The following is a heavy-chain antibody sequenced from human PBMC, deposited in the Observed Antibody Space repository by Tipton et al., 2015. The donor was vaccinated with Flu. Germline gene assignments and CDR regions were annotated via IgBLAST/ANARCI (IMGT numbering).Heavy chain of an antibody. J-gene: IGHJ4*02. CDR3: AREGRREQLALDY. CDR1: GGSLSSCGYY. V-gene: IGHV4-31*03. D-gene: IGHD6-6*01. CDR2: IYYSGST. Sequence: TLSLTCIVSGGSLSSCGYYWSWIRQHPGKGLEWIGYIYYSGSTYYNPSLKSRVTMSVDTSKNQFSLRLTSVTSADTAVYYCAREGRREQLALDYWGQGTLVTVSS.